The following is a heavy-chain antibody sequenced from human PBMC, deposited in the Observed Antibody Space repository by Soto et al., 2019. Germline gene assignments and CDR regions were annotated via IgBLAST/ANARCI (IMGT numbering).Heavy chain of an antibody. CDR3: TRRSGYYSLGMDV. V-gene: IGHV3-73*02. CDR1: GFTFSGSA. CDR2: IRSKANSYAT. Sequence: EVQLVESGGGLVQPGGSLKLYCAASGFTFSGSAMHWVRQASGKGLEWVGRIRSKANSYATAYAASVKCRFTISRDDSKNTAYLQMNSLKTEDTAVYYCTRRSGYYSLGMDVWGQGTTVTVSS. D-gene: IGHD3-22*01. J-gene: IGHJ6*02.